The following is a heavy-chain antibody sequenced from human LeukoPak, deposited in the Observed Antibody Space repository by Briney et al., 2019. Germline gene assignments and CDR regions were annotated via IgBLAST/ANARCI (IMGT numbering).Heavy chain of an antibody. Sequence: GGSLRLSCAASGFTFDDYAMHWVRQAPGRGLEWVSGISWNSGSIGYADSVKGRFTISRDNAKNSLYLQMNSLRAEDTALYYCAKDISTTVTTGLGYWGQGTLVTVSS. CDR2: ISWNSGSI. D-gene: IGHD4-17*01. J-gene: IGHJ4*02. V-gene: IGHV3-9*01. CDR3: AKDISTTVTTGLGY. CDR1: GFTFDDYA.